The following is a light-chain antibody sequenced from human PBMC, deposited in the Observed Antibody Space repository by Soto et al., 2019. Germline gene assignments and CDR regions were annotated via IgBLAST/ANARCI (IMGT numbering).Light chain of an antibody. Sequence: EIAMTQSPGTLSLSPGETATLSCISSQSVSSNYVAWFHQKPGQAPRLLIYGASSRATGVPDRFSASGSGTDFTLSISRLEPEDFAVYYCQQYGRSPFTFGPGTKVDIK. CDR1: QSVSSNY. V-gene: IGKV3-20*01. CDR2: GAS. J-gene: IGKJ3*01. CDR3: QQYGRSPFT.